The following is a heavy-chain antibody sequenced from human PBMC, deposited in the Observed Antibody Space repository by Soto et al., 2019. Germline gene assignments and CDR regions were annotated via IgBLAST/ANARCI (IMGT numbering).Heavy chain of an antibody. D-gene: IGHD4-17*01. CDR2: ISGSGGST. V-gene: IGHV3-23*01. J-gene: IGHJ2*01. CDR3: AKDNPARAVTHVRAYL. Sequence: EVQLLESGGGLVQPGGSLRLSCAASGFTLSSYAMSWVRQAPGKGLEWVSAISGSGGSTYYADSVKGRFTISRDNSKNTLYLQMTSLRAEDTAVYYCAKDNPARAVTHVRAYLWGRGTLVTVSS. CDR1: GFTLSSYA.